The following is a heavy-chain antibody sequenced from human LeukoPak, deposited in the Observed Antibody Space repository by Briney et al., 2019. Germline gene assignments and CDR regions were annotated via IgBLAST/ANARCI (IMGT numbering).Heavy chain of an antibody. V-gene: IGHV3-74*01. CDR1: GFTFSDYW. CDR2: INSDGINT. CDR3: ARDLGQYYDTSDNWFDP. J-gene: IGHJ5*02. Sequence: GRSLRLSCAASGFTFSDYWMHWVRQAPGKGLVWVSRINSDGINTSYADSVKGRFTISRDNAKNTLNLQMNSLRAEDTAVYYCARDLGQYYDTSDNWFDPWGQGTLVTVSS. D-gene: IGHD3-22*01.